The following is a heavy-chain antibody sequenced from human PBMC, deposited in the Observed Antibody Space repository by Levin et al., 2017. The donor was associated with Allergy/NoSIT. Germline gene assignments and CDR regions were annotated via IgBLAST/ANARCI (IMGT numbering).Heavy chain of an antibody. CDR1: GFTFSSYA. V-gene: IGHV3-30*04. CDR3: ARAYPLGDAFDI. CDR2: ISYDGSNK. J-gene: IGHJ3*02. Sequence: GGSLRLSCAASGFTFSSYAMHWVRQAPGKGLEWVAVISYDGSNKYYADSVKGRFTISRDNSKNTLYLQMNSLRAEDTAVYYCARAYPLGDAFDIWGQGTMVTVSS.